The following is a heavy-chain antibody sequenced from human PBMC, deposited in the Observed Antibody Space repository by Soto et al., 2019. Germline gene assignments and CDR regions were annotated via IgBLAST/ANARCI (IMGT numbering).Heavy chain of an antibody. V-gene: IGHV1-18*01. Sequence: SVKVSCKASGYTFTSYGISWVRQAPGQGPEWLGWISANNGNTNYAQKLQGRVTMTTDTSTSTAYMELRSLRSDDTAVYYCARVAASGYYYYMDVWGKGTTVTVSS. CDR2: ISANNGNT. CDR1: GYTFTSYG. J-gene: IGHJ6*03. D-gene: IGHD1-26*01. CDR3: ARVAASGYYYYMDV.